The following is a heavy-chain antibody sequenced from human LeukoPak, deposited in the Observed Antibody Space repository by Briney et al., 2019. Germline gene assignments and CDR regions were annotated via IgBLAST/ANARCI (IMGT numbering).Heavy chain of an antibody. Sequence: SETLSLTCTVSGDSISNYYWSWIRQPPGKGLEWIGYIYYSGSTNYNPSLKSRATISLDTTKNQFSLKLRSVTAADTAAYYCARYWNYYDSSGYLAGLAFDIWGQGTMVTVPS. D-gene: IGHD3-22*01. J-gene: IGHJ3*02. CDR1: GDSISNYY. V-gene: IGHV4-59*01. CDR2: IYYSGST. CDR3: ARYWNYYDSSGYLAGLAFDI.